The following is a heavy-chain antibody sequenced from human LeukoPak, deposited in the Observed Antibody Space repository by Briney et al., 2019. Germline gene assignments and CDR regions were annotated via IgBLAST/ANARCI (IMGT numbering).Heavy chain of an antibody. D-gene: IGHD3-3*01. CDR2: IKSKTDGGTT. V-gene: IGHV3-15*07. Sequence: GGSLRLSCAASGFTFSNAWMNWVRQAPGKGLEWVGRIKSKTDGGTTDYAAPVKGRFTISRDDSKNTLYLQMNSLKTEDTAVYYCTTTPTKYYDFWSAYNDYWGQGTLVTVSS. J-gene: IGHJ4*02. CDR3: TTTPTKYYDFWSAYNDY. CDR1: GFTFSNAW.